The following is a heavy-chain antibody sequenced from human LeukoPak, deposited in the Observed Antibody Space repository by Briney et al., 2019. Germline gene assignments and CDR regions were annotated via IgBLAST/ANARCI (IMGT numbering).Heavy chain of an antibody. CDR3: ARRYHASGRTDTDDAFDI. V-gene: IGHV3-21*01. CDR1: GFTLSSYS. J-gene: IGHJ3*02. Sequence: WGSLRLSCAASGFTLSSYSMNWVRQAPGKGLEWVSSISRSSAYIYYADSVKGRFTISRDNAKNSLYLQMNSLRAEDTAVYYCARRYHASGRTDTDDAFDIWGQGTMVTVSS. CDR2: ISRSSAYI. D-gene: IGHD3-10*01.